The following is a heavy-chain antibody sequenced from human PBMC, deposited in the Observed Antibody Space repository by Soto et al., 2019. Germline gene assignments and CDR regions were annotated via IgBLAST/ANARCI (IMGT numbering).Heavy chain of an antibody. V-gene: IGHV4-30-2*01. CDR2: IYHSGST. CDR3: ARFNWYFDL. CDR1: GGSISSGGYY. Sequence: SETLSLTCTVSGGSISSGGYYWSWIRQHPGKGLEWIGYIYHSGSTYYNPSLKSRVTISVDRSKNQFSLKLSPVTAADTAVYYCARFNWYFDLWGRGTLVTVSS. J-gene: IGHJ2*01.